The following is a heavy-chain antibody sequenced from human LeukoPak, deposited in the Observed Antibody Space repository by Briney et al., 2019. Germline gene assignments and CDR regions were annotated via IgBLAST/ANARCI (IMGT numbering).Heavy chain of an antibody. CDR1: GFTFRSYA. V-gene: IGHV3-30-3*01. D-gene: IGHD4-17*01. CDR3: ARENYGDCYFDY. Sequence: QPGGSLRLSCAASGFTFRSYAMHWVRQAPGKGLEWLAVISYDASNKYYADSVKGRFTISIDNSKNTLYLQMNSLRAEHTAVYYCARENYGDCYFDYWGQGTLVTVSS. J-gene: IGHJ4*02. CDR2: ISYDASNK.